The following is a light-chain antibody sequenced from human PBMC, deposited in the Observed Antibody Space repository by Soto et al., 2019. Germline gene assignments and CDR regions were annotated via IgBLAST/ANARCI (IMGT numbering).Light chain of an antibody. J-gene: IGKJ1*01. CDR2: GAS. V-gene: IGKV3-15*01. CDR1: QSVGSN. CDR3: QQYKSYSWT. Sequence: EIILTQSPVTLSVSPGERTTLXXRASQSVGSNLAWYQQKLGQAPRXVIFGASTRATGIPARFSGSGSGTEFTLTISSLQPDDFGTYYCQQYKSYSWTFGQGTKVDIK.